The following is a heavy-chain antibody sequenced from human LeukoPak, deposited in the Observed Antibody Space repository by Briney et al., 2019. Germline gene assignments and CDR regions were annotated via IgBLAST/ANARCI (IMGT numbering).Heavy chain of an antibody. CDR3: ARETSGYSYGSTLDY. CDR2: ISSSSSYI. Sequence: PGGSLRLSCAASGFTFSSYSMNWVRQAPGKGLEWVSSISSSSSYIYYADSVKGRFTISRDNAKNSLYQQMNSLRAEDTAVYYCARETSGYSYGSTLDYWGQGTLVTVSS. CDR1: GFTFSSYS. J-gene: IGHJ4*02. V-gene: IGHV3-21*01. D-gene: IGHD5-18*01.